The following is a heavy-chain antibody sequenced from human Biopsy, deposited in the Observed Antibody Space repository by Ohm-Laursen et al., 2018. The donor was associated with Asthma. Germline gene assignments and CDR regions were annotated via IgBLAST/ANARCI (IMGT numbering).Heavy chain of an antibody. CDR3: ARMITIFGVVSRGMDV. J-gene: IGHJ6*02. CDR2: IYYNGRT. V-gene: IGHV4-39*01. CDR1: GGSISSSSYY. Sequence: SETLSLTWSASGGSISSSSYYWGWIRQPPGKGLEWIGSIYYNGRTYYNPSLKSRVTISVDTSKKQLSLQLSSVTAADTAVYYCARMITIFGVVSRGMDVWGQGTTVTVSS. D-gene: IGHD3-3*01.